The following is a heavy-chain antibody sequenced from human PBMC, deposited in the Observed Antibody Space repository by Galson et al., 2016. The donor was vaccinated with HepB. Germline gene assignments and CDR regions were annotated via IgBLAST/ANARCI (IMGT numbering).Heavy chain of an antibody. Sequence: ETLSLTCTVSGGSVSSGSYYWSWIRQPPGKGLEWIGEINHSGSTNSNPSLKSRVTISVDSSKNQFSLKLTSVTAADTAVYYCARGPYSSPVVGMDVWGQGTTVTVSS. J-gene: IGHJ6*02. CDR2: INHSGST. CDR3: ARGPYSSPVVGMDV. D-gene: IGHD6-13*01. V-gene: IGHV4-61*01. CDR1: GGSVSSGSYY.